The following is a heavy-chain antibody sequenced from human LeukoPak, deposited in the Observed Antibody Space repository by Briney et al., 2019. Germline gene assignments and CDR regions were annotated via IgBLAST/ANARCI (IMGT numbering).Heavy chain of an antibody. Sequence: SETLSLTCSVSGGSISSSTYFWGWIRQPPGKWLEWTGTIYHTGTTYYNPSLQSRVTISVDTSKNQFSLNLSSVTATDTAVYFCARHYTLVTAPGAYYMDVWGKGTTVTVSS. CDR3: ARHYTLVTAPGAYYMDV. V-gene: IGHV4-39*01. CDR1: GGSISSSTYF. J-gene: IGHJ6*03. CDR2: IYHTGTT. D-gene: IGHD6-13*01.